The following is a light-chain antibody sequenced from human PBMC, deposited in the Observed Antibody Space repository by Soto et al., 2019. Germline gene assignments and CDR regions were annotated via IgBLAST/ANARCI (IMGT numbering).Light chain of an antibody. V-gene: IGKV1-5*03. CDR2: KAS. CDR1: QSISTW. J-gene: IGKJ1*01. CDR3: QQYNSYSPWT. Sequence: DIQMTQSPSTVSASVGDRVTITCRASQSISTWLAWYQQTPGKAPKLLIYKASTLQTGVSSRFSGSGSGTEVTLTISSLQPDDYATYYCQQYNSYSPWTFGQGTKVEIK.